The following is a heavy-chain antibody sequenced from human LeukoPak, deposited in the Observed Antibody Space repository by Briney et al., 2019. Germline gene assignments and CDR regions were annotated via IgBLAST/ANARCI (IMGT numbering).Heavy chain of an antibody. V-gene: IGHV3-23*01. Sequence: GGSLRLFCAVSGFSLSSYGLGWVRQAPGKGLEWVSVIGGAGNSYYTDSVKGRFTISRDNSKNTLYLHMSSLGAEDTAIYYCAKTAPYYLDYWGQGALVTVSS. D-gene: IGHD5-18*01. CDR3: AKTAPYYLDY. CDR1: GFSLSSYG. J-gene: IGHJ4*02. CDR2: IGGAGNS.